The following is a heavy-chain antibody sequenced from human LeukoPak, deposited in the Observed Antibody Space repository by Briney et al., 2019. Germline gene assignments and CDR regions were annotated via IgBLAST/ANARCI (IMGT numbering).Heavy chain of an antibody. CDR2: IYHSGST. Sequence: PSQTLSLTCAVSGGSISSGGYSWSWIRQPPGKGLEWIGYIYHSGSTYYNPSLKSRVTISVDRSKNQFSLKLSSVTAADTAVCYCARGPMIVVLGAFDIWGQGTMVTVSS. CDR3: ARGPMIVVLGAFDI. D-gene: IGHD3-22*01. CDR1: GGSISSGGYS. V-gene: IGHV4-30-2*01. J-gene: IGHJ3*02.